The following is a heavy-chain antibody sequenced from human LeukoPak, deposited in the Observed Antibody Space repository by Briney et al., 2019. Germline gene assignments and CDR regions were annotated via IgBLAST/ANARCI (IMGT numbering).Heavy chain of an antibody. CDR3: ARPLDAVAGTSSDY. D-gene: IGHD6-19*01. Sequence: GESLKISCKGSGYSFTSYWIGWVRQMPGKGLEWMGIIYPGDSDTRYSPSFQGQVSMSADRSISTTYLQWSSLKASDTAMYYCARPLDAVAGTSSDYWGQGTLVTVSS. V-gene: IGHV5-51*01. CDR1: GYSFTSYW. CDR2: IYPGDSDT. J-gene: IGHJ4*02.